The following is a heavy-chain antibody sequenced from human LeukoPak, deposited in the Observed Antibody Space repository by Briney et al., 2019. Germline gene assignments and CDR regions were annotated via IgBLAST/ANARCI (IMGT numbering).Heavy chain of an antibody. Sequence: GASVKVSCKASGGTFSSYAISWVRQAPGQGLEWMGRIIPILGIANYAQKFQGRVTITADKSTSTAYMELSSLRSEDTAVYYCASPFGLTGTRGYYFDYWGQGTLVTVSS. CDR3: ASPFGLTGTRGYYFDY. J-gene: IGHJ4*02. V-gene: IGHV1-69*04. CDR1: GGTFSSYA. CDR2: IIPILGIA. D-gene: IGHD1-7*01.